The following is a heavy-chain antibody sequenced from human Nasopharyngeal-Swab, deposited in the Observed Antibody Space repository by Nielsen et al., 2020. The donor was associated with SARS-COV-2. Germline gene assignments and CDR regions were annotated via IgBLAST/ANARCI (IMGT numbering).Heavy chain of an antibody. CDR1: GGSFSGYY. V-gene: IGHV4-34*01. CDR3: ARGAGYCSGGSCYQRRANWFDP. CDR2: INHSGST. J-gene: IGHJ5*02. Sequence: SETLSLTCAVYGGSFSGYYWSWIRQPPGKGLEWIGEINHSGSTNYNPSLKSRVTISVDTSKNQFSLKLSSVTAADTAVYYCARGAGYCSGGSCYQRRANWFDPWGQGTLVTVSS. D-gene: IGHD2-15*01.